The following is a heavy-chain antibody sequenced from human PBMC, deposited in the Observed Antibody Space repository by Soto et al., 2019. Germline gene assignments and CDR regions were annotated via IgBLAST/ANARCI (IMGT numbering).Heavy chain of an antibody. D-gene: IGHD6-25*01. Sequence: ASVKVSCKASGYTLTGYFMHWVRQAPGQGLDYMGWIKPDSGGRSYAQKFQGRITMTSDTSISTVYMEVSSLGSDDTAVYYCARELQSTGFSDFWGQGPPVTVSS. CDR3: ARELQSTGFSDF. CDR1: GYTLTGYF. V-gene: IGHV1-2*02. J-gene: IGHJ4*02. CDR2: IKPDSGGR.